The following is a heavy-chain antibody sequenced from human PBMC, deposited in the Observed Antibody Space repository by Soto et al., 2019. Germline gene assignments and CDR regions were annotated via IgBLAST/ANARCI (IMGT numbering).Heavy chain of an antibody. J-gene: IGHJ4*02. Sequence: PGESLKLSCTGSGYSFASYWITWVRQKPGKGLEWMGRIDPSDSQTYYSPSFRGHVTISVTKSITTVFLQWSSLRASDTAMYYCARQIYDSDTGPNFQYYFDSWGQGTPVTVSS. CDR3: ARQIYDSDTGPNFQYYFDS. V-gene: IGHV5-10-1*01. CDR2: IDPSDSQT. D-gene: IGHD3-22*01. CDR1: GYSFASYW.